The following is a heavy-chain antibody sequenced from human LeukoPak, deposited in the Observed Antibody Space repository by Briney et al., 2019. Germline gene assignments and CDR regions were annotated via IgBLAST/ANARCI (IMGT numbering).Heavy chain of an antibody. V-gene: IGHV4-34*01. Sequence: SETLSLTCAVYGGSFSGCYWSWIRQPPGKGLEWIGEINHSGSTNCNPSLKSRVTISVDTSKNQFSLKLSSVTAADTAVYYCATEDCSSTSCYPDWGQGTLVTVSS. CDR3: ATEDCSSTSCYPD. CDR2: INHSGST. D-gene: IGHD2-2*01. J-gene: IGHJ4*02. CDR1: GGSFSGCY.